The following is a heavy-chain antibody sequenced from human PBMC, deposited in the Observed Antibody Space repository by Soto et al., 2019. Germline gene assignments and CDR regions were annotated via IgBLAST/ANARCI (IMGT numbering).Heavy chain of an antibody. Sequence: SETLSLTCTVSGGSISSYYWRWIRQPPGKGLEWIGYIYYSGSTNYNPSIKSRVTISVDTSKNQFSLKLSSVTAEDTAVYYCARRWGDYFDYWGQGTLVTVSS. D-gene: IGHD3-16*01. CDR3: ARRWGDYFDY. CDR2: IYYSGST. CDR1: GGSISSYY. V-gene: IGHV4-59*08. J-gene: IGHJ4*02.